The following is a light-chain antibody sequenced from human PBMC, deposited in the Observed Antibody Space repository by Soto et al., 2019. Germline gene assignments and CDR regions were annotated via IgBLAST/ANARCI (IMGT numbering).Light chain of an antibody. Sequence: GHRPWSPGEGGTRSCRASQTVRNNYLAWYQQKPGQAPRLLIYDASSRATGIPDRFSGGGSGTDFSLAISRLEPGDFSVYYCQQFSSYPLTFGGGTKVDIK. J-gene: IGKJ4*01. CDR1: QTVRNNY. CDR3: QQFSSYPLT. V-gene: IGKV3-20*01. CDR2: DAS.